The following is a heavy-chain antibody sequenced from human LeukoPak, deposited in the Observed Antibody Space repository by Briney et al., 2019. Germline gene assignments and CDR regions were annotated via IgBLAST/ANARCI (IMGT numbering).Heavy chain of an antibody. CDR3: ARVDYGGNSSPFDY. J-gene: IGHJ4*02. D-gene: IGHD4-23*01. V-gene: IGHV1-69*05. CDR1: GGTFSSYA. CDR2: IIPIFGTA. Sequence: SVKVSCKASGGTFSSYAISWVRQAPGQGLEWMGEIIPIFGTANYAQKFQGRVTITTDESTSTAYMELSSLRSEDTAVYYCARVDYGGNSSPFDYWGQGTLVTVSS.